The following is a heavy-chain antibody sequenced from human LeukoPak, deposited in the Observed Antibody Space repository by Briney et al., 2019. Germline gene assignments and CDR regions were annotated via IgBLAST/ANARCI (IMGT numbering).Heavy chain of an antibody. CDR3: ARAFCVGECFVLHIFFDS. D-gene: IGHD2-21*01. CDR1: GGSFTGYY. V-gene: IGHV4-34*01. J-gene: IGHJ4*02. CDR2: INHSGST. Sequence: SETLSLTCTVYGGSFTGYYWGWVRQPPGEGLEWIGEINHSGSTNNNTSLKSRVPISVDTSKNHFSLNLRSMQASDTAVYYCARAFCVGECFVLHIFFDSWGQGTLVSVSS.